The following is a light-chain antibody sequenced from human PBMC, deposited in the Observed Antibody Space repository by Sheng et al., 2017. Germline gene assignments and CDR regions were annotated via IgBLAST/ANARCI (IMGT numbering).Light chain of an antibody. Sequence: DIQMTQSPSSLSASVGDRVTITCRASQSISTYLNWYQQKPGEAPKLLIYAASSLQSGVPSRFSGSGSGTDFTLTISSLQPEDFATYYCQQSYSIPHTFGQGTKLKIK. J-gene: IGKJ2*01. CDR2: AAS. V-gene: IGKV1-39*01. CDR1: QSISTY. CDR3: QQSYSIPHT.